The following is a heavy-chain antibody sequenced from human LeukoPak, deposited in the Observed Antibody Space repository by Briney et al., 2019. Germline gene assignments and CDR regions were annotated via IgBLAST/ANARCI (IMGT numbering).Heavy chain of an antibody. CDR2: IYTSGST. CDR1: RGSISSGSYY. V-gene: IGHV4-61*02. J-gene: IGHJ5*02. CDR3: ARGPHSSALRNSFDP. D-gene: IGHD6-6*01. Sequence: PSQTLSLTCTVSRGSISSGSYYWSWIRQPAGKGLEWIGRIYTSGSTNYNPSLKSRVTISLDTSKNQFSLKLSSVTAADTAVYYCARGPHSSALRNSFDPWGQGTLVTVSS.